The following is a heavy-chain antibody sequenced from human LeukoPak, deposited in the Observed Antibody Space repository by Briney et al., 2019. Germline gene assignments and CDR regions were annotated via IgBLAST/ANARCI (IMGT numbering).Heavy chain of an antibody. D-gene: IGHD2-15*01. CDR1: GYTFTSYG. J-gene: IGHJ4*02. CDR3: ARLLLGYCSGGSCYSPLDY. CDR2: ISAYNGNT. V-gene: IGHV1-18*01. Sequence: ASVKVSCKASGYTFTSYGISWVRQAPGQGLEWMGWISAYNGNTNYAQKLQGRVTMTTDTYTSTAYMELRSLRSDEAAVYYCARLLLGYCSGGSCYSPLDYWGQGTLVTVSS.